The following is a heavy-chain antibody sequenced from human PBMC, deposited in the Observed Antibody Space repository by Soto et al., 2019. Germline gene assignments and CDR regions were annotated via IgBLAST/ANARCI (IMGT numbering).Heavy chain of an antibody. J-gene: IGHJ5*02. D-gene: IGHD3-3*02. CDR2: ISGSAGST. CDR1: GFFLRDFG. CDR3: APEALP. V-gene: IGHV3-23*01. Sequence: GGSLRLSCVASGFFLRDFGMSWVRQAPEKGLEWVSAISGSAGSTYYADSAKGRFTISRDNSTNTLYLQMNSLRAEDTAVYYCAPEALPWGQGTLVTVSS.